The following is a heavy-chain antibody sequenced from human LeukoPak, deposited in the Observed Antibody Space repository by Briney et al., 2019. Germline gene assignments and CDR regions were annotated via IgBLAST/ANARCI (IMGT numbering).Heavy chain of an antibody. CDR2: IHYTPRP. CDR1: GGSISSTTYY. J-gene: IGHJ3*02. Sequence: SETLSLTCSVFGGSISSTTYYWVWIPQPPGPGLECLASIHYTPRPYYNPSLQSRVTISADTSKNHFSLKLSSVTAADTAVYDCARHVDNGDYKKTFDIWGQGTMVTVSS. V-gene: IGHV4-39*01. CDR3: ARHVDNGDYKKTFDI. D-gene: IGHD4-17*01.